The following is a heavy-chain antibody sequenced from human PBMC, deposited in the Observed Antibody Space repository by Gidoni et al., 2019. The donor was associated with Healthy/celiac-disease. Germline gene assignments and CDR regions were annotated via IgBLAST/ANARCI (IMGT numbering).Heavy chain of an antibody. CDR2: IWYDGSNN. D-gene: IGHD4-17*01. J-gene: IGHJ6*02. Sequence: QVQLVESGGGVVQPGRSLRLSCAASGCTFSSYGMHWVRQAPGKGREWVAVIWYDGSNNYYADSVKGRFTISRDNSKNTLYLQMNSLRAEDTAVYYCARDWDVRLRLGGMDVWGQGTTVTVSS. CDR1: GCTFSSYG. V-gene: IGHV3-33*01. CDR3: ARDWDVRLRLGGMDV.